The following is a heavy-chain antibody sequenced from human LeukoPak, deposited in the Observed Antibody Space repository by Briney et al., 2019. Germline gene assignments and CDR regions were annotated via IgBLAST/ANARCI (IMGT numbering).Heavy chain of an antibody. Sequence: SETLSLTCTVSGGSISSYYWSWIRQPPGKGLEWIGYIYYSGSTNYNPSLKSRVTISVDTSKNQFSLKLSSVTAADTAVYYCARVSKGLVVITRRVYYFDYWGQGTLVTVSS. CDR1: GGSISSYY. CDR2: IYYSGST. V-gene: IGHV4-59*01. CDR3: ARVSKGLVVITRRVYYFDY. J-gene: IGHJ4*02. D-gene: IGHD3-22*01.